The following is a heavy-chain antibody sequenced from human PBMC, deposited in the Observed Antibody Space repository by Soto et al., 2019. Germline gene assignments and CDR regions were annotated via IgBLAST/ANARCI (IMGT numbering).Heavy chain of an antibody. CDR1: GYTFTNYA. D-gene: IGHD6-6*01. CDR2: VNTYNGNP. V-gene: IGHV1-18*01. CDR3: ARDSQYSTDWQRFDS. J-gene: IGHJ4*02. Sequence: QVQLVQSGVEVKKPGASVKVSCKASGYTFTNYAISWVRQAPGRGLEWMGWVNTYNGNPNYAQLFQGRVTMTTDTSTGTAYMELRSLKSDDSAGYYCARDSQYSTDWQRFDSWGQGTLVTVSS.